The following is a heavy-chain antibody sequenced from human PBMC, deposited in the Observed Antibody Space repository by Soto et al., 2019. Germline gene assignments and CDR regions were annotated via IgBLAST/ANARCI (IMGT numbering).Heavy chain of an antibody. V-gene: IGHV1-3*02. CDR1: GYSFSCHV. CDR3: SKQSLVNYDVDV. CDR2: DNIGNANI. Sequence: ASVKVSFKXSGYSFSCHVMHRVRQAPGQRLEWMGRDNIGNANIKESKEFQDRVTIPRDRDARAAYMDLSRLRIEVIAVYCCSKQSLVNYDVDVWGQGTTVTVSS. J-gene: IGHJ6*02. D-gene: IGHD1-7*01.